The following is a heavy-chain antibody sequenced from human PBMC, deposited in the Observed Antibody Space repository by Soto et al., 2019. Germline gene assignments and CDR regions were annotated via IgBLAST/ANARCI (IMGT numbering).Heavy chain of an antibody. CDR1: GDSISRSPYY. J-gene: IGHJ4*02. D-gene: IGHD3-10*01. V-gene: IGHV4-39*07. CDR2: IYYIGNS. CDR3: ARFAKEENPKVGSWYYLDA. Sequence: PSETLSLTCIVSGDSISRSPYYWGWIRQPPGKGLEWIGNIYYIGNSYYNPSLESRVTISVDTSKNQISLRLSSVTAADTAVYYCARFAKEENPKVGSWYYLDAWGQGILVTVS.